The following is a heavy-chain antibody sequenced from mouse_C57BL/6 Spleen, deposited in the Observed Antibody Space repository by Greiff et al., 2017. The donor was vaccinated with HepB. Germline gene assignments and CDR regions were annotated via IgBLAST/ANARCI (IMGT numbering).Heavy chain of an antibody. CDR2: IYPGSGST. CDR1: GYTFTSYW. J-gene: IGHJ4*01. D-gene: IGHD3-2*02. CDR3: VRGGQLRLRKAMDY. V-gene: IGHV1-55*01. Sequence: QVQLQQPGAELVKPGASVKMSCKASGYTFTSYWITWVKQRPGQGLEWIGDIYPGSGSTNYNEKFKSKATLTVDTSSSTAYMQLSSLTSEDSAVYYCVRGGQLRLRKAMDYWGQGTSVTVSS.